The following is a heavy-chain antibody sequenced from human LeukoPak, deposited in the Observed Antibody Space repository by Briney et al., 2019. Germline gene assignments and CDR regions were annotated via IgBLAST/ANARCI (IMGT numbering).Heavy chain of an antibody. J-gene: IGHJ6*02. Sequence: GGSLRLSCAASGFTFSSYGMHWVRQAPGKGLERVAVIRYDGSNKYYADSVKGRFTISRDNAKNSLYLQMNSLRAEDTAVYYCARMLYYDSSGYYPHYGMDVWGQGTTVTVSS. CDR1: GFTFSSYG. D-gene: IGHD3-22*01. V-gene: IGHV3-33*08. CDR3: ARMLYYDSSGYYPHYGMDV. CDR2: IRYDGSNK.